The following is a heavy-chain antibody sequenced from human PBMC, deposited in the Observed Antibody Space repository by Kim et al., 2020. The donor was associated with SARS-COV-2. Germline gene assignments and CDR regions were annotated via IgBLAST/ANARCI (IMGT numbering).Heavy chain of an antibody. V-gene: IGHV1-24*01. CDR1: GYTLTELS. Sequence: ASVKVSCKVSGYTLTELSMHWVRQAPGKGLEWMGGFDPEDGETIYAQKFQGRVTMTEDTSTDTAYMELSSLRSEDTAVYSCATGGGVTTRYYYYYYGMDVWGQGTTVTVSS. CDR2: FDPEDGET. CDR3: ATGGGVTTRYYYYYYGMDV. D-gene: IGHD4-17*01. J-gene: IGHJ6*02.